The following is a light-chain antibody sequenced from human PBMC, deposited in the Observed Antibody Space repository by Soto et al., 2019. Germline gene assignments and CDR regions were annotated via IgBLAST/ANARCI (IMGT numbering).Light chain of an antibody. CDR3: ASFRSGTILV. Sequence: QSVLTQPPSVSGSPGQSVTISCTGTSTDFVSYNRVSWYQQPPGTAPKLIIYEASNRPSGVPDRFSGSKSGNTASLTISGLLDDDEADYFCASFRSGTILVFGSGTKVTVL. J-gene: IGLJ1*01. V-gene: IGLV2-18*02. CDR1: STDFVSYNR. CDR2: EAS.